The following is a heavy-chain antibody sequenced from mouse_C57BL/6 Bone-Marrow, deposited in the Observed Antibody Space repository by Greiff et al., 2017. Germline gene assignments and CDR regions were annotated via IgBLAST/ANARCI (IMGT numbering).Heavy chain of an antibody. V-gene: IGHV3-6*01. J-gene: IGHJ2*01. Sequence: EVKLQESGPGLVKPSQSLSLTCSVTGYSITSGYYWNWIRQFPGNKLEWMGYISYDGSNNYNPSLKNRISITRDTSKNQFFLKLNSVTTEDTATYYCARRRAGTDYWGQGTTLTVSS. D-gene: IGHD3-3*01. CDR2: ISYDGSN. CDR1: GYSITSGYY. CDR3: ARRRAGTDY.